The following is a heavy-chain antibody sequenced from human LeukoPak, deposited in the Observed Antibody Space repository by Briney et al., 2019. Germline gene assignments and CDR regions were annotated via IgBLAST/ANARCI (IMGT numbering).Heavy chain of an antibody. Sequence: GGSLRLSCAASGFTFSGYGMHWVRQAPGKGLEWVAFVRYDSRNKYYAGSVKGRFPVSRDNSKNMLYLQINSLRAEDTAVYYCAYYHVNEEPPTFWGQGTLVTVSS. CDR1: GFTFSGYG. D-gene: IGHD1-1*01. J-gene: IGHJ4*02. CDR2: VRYDSRNK. V-gene: IGHV3-30*02. CDR3: AYYHVNEEPPTF.